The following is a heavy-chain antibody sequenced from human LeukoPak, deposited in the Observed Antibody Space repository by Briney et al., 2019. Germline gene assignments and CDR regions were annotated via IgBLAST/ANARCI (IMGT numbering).Heavy chain of an antibody. V-gene: IGHV3-74*01. D-gene: IGHD3-10*02. CDR3: AELGITMIGGV. CDR2: INSDGSST. Sequence: HPGGSLRLSCAASGFTFSSYWMHWVRQAPGKGLVWVSRINSDGSSTSYADSVKGRFTISRDNAKNSLYLQMNSLRAEDTAVYYCAELGITMIGGVWGKGTTLTISS. CDR1: GFTFSSYW. J-gene: IGHJ6*04.